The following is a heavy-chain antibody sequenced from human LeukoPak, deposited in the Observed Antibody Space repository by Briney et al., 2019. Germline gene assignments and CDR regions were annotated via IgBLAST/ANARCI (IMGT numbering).Heavy chain of an antibody. D-gene: IGHD5-12*01. Sequence: GGSLKLSCAASGFTFSSHAMSWVRQAPGKGLEWVSGISGSGGSTYYADSVKGRFTISRDNSKNTLYLQMNSLRAEDTAVYYCARVGARGLRGFDYWGQGTLVTVSS. CDR2: ISGSGGST. CDR3: ARVGARGLRGFDY. J-gene: IGHJ4*02. CDR1: GFTFSSHA. V-gene: IGHV3-23*01.